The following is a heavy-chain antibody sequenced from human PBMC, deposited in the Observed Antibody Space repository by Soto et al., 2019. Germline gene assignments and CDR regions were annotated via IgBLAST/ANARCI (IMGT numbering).Heavy chain of an antibody. V-gene: IGHV4-31*03. CDR1: GASISSAGYS. Sequence: PSETLSLTCTVSGASISSAGYSWSWVRQHPGKGLEWIGYITYSGDTDYNPSLRSRVSISIDTSRNQFSLKLSSVTAADTAVYYCARSRENYDSSGYYYRYYFDYWGQGTLVTVSS. D-gene: IGHD3-22*01. CDR2: ITYSGDT. CDR3: ARSRENYDSSGYYYRYYFDY. J-gene: IGHJ4*02.